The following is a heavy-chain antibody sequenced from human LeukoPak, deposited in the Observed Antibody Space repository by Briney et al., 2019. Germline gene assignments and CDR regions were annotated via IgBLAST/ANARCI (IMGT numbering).Heavy chain of an antibody. CDR1: GGSFSGYY. V-gene: IGHV4-34*01. Sequence: SETLSLTCAVYGGSFSGYYWSWIRQPPGKGLEWIGEINHSGSTNYNPSLKSRVTISVDTSKNQFSLKLSSVTAADTAVYHCARLRFLEWLLRYYYYMDVWGKGTTVTVSS. CDR3: ARLRFLEWLLRYYYYMDV. CDR2: INHSGST. J-gene: IGHJ6*03. D-gene: IGHD3-3*01.